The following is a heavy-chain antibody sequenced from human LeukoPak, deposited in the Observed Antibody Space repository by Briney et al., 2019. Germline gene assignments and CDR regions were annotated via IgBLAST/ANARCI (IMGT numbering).Heavy chain of an antibody. J-gene: IGHJ4*02. CDR1: GYTFTGYY. D-gene: IGHD5-18*01. V-gene: IGHV1-2*02. CDR3: ARAVDTAMDSSFDY. Sequence: GASVKVSCKASGYTFTGYYMHWVRQAPGQGLEWMEWISTYNGYTNYAQNLQGRVTMTRDMSTSTVYMELSSLRSEDTAVYYCARAVDTAMDSSFDYWGQGTLVTVSS. CDR2: ISTYNGYT.